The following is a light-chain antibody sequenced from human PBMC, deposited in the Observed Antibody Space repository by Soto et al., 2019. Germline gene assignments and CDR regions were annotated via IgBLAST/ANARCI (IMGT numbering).Light chain of an antibody. CDR2: EGS. V-gene: IGLV2-23*01. CDR1: SRDVGSYNL. CDR3: STYAGAVA. J-gene: IGLJ2*01. Sequence: QSVLTQPASVSGSPGQSITISCTGTSRDVGSYNLVSWYQHHPGKAPKLMIYEGSERPSGVSNRFSGSKSGNTASLTISGLQAEDEADYYCSTYAGAVAFGGGTKLTVL.